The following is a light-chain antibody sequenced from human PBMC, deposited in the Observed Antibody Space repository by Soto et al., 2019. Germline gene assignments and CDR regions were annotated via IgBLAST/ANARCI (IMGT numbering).Light chain of an antibody. CDR2: GAS. J-gene: IGKJ4*01. V-gene: IGKV3-15*01. CDR3: QHRANWPLT. CDR1: QSVSND. Sequence: EIVMTQSPATLSVSPGERATLSCRASQSVSNDLAWYQQKPGQAPRLLIYGASTRATGIPARFSGSGSGTEFTLTISSLQSEDFAVYYCQHRANWPLTFGGGTKVEIK.